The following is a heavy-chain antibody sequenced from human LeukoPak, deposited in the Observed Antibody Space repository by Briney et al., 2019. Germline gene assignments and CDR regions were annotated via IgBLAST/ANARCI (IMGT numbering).Heavy chain of an antibody. V-gene: IGHV1-8*01. CDR2: MNPNSGNT. J-gene: IGHJ3*02. CDR1: GYTFTSYD. CDR3: AKVVIPGHDAFDI. D-gene: IGHD3-16*02. Sequence: ASVKVSCKASGYTFTSYDINWVRQATGQGLGWMGWMNPNSGNTGYAQKFQGRVTMTRNTSISTAYMELSSLRSEDTAVYYCAKVVIPGHDAFDIWGQGTMVTVSS.